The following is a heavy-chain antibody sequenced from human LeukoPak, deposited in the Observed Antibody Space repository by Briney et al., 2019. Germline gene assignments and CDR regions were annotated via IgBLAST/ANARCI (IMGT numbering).Heavy chain of an antibody. Sequence: PGGSLRLSCATSGFTFSNYGMHWVRQAPGKGLEWVAVISYDGSNKYYADSVKGRFTISRDNSKNTLYLQMNSLRPEDAAVYYCARYCSGVNCYSGVDYWGQGTLVTVSS. J-gene: IGHJ4*02. CDR2: ISYDGSNK. V-gene: IGHV3-30*03. CDR1: GFTFSNYG. D-gene: IGHD2-15*01. CDR3: ARYCSGVNCYSGVDY.